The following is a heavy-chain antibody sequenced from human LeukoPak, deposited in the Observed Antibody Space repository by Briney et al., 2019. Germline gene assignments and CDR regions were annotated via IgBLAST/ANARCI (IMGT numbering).Heavy chain of an antibody. CDR3: AVWTPDSDY. D-gene: IGHD3-16*01. CDR2: ITPFNGNT. Sequence: ASVKVSCKASGYTFTYRYLHWVRQAPGQALKWMGWITPFNGNTNYAQKFQVRVTITRDRSMSTAYMELSSLRSEDTAMYYCAVWTPDSDYWGQGTLVTVSS. V-gene: IGHV1-45*02. J-gene: IGHJ4*02. CDR1: GYTFTYRY.